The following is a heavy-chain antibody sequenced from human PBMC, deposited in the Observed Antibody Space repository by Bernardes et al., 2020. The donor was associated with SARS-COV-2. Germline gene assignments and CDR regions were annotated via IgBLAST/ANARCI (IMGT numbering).Heavy chain of an antibody. Sequence: LSSAPSGFTFGSYSMHSVRQAPGRGLEWGSSLSRRPSHTYYADSLEGRLTISRDNAKNSLYLQMNSLSAEDTAVYYCATEDGEWLESWGQGTLVNVSS. J-gene: IGHJ5*01. V-gene: IGHV3-21*01. CDR1: GFTFGSYS. CDR2: LSRRPSHT. CDR3: ATEDGEWLES. D-gene: IGHD4-17*01.